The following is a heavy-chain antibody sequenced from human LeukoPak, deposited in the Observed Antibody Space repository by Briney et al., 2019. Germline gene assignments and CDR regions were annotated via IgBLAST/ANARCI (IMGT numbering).Heavy chain of an antibody. Sequence: GGSLRLSCAASGFTVSSNYMSWVRQAPGKGLEWVSSIGTTSSTIYYADSVKGRFTISRDNAKNSLYLQMNSLSAEDTAVYYCARAYCDGGSCYDIWGQGTMVTVSS. V-gene: IGHV3-48*01. CDR3: ARAYCDGGSCYDI. D-gene: IGHD2-15*01. CDR2: IGTTSSTI. J-gene: IGHJ3*02. CDR1: GFTVSSNY.